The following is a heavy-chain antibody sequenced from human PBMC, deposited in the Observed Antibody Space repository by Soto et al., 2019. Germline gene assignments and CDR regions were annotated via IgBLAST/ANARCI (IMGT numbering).Heavy chain of an antibody. CDR2: ISGSGGHT. Sequence: PGGSLRLSCAGSGFSFFSYAMIWVRQAPGKGLEWVSTISGSGGHTYYADSVKGRFVVSRDNDKNTVYLHMNSLTGEDTAIYFCAKVEMGWFAHWGQGTQVTVSS. J-gene: IGHJ5*02. CDR3: AKVEMGWFAH. CDR1: GFSFFSYA. D-gene: IGHD2-8*01. V-gene: IGHV3-23*01.